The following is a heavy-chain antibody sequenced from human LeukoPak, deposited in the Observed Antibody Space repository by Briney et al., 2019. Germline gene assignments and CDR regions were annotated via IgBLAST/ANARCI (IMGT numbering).Heavy chain of an antibody. V-gene: IGHV4-39*01. D-gene: IGHD3/OR15-3a*01. J-gene: IGHJ4*02. Sequence: SVTLSLTCTVSGGSISSSSDYWGWIRPPPGMALEWIGSLYYSGRTYYNPSLKGRVTISVDTSKNQVSLELSYVTAADTAVYYCATHRGLRYFDYWGQATLVTVSS. CDR2: LYYSGRT. CDR3: ATHRGLRYFDY. CDR1: GGSISSSSDY.